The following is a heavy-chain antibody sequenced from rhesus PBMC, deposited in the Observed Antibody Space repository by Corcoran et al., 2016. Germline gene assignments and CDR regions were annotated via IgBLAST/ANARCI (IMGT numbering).Heavy chain of an antibody. Sequence: EVQLVQSGAEVKKPGASVNISCKASGYTFTDYYLPWVRKAPGKGLEWMGRVDPEDGETTHAQKFQDRVTITADASIDTAYMELSSLRSEDTAVYYCARDLRTYGLDSWGQGVVVTVSS. V-gene: IGHV1-111*02. CDR2: VDPEDGET. J-gene: IGHJ6*01. D-gene: IGHD4-29*01. CDR3: ARDLRTYGLDS. CDR1: GYTFTDYY.